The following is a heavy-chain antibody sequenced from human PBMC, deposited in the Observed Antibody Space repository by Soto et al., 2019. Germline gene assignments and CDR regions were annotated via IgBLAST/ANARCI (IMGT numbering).Heavy chain of an antibody. V-gene: IGHV3-7*01. CDR3: AGVNSGDYSDYYMDF. D-gene: IGHD4-17*01. J-gene: IGHJ6*03. CDR2: IKQDGSEK. Sequence: EVQLVESGGGLVQPGGSLRLSCGASGFSFNTYWMSWVRQAPGKGLEWVANIKQDGSEKSYVNSVKGRFTISRDNAKDSLYLQMDSRRAEDPAVYYGAGVNSGDYSDYYMDFWGKGTTVTVSS. CDR1: GFSFNTYW.